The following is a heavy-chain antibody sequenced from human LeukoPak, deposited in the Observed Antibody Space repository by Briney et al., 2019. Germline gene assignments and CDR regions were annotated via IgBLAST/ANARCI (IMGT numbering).Heavy chain of an antibody. J-gene: IGHJ5*02. V-gene: IGHV4-34*01. D-gene: IGHD5-24*01. CDR3: ARDQGGGYNWFAP. CDR2: INHSGST. Sequence: PSETLSLTCALYGGSFSGHYWSWIRQSPGRGLEWIGEINHSGSTNYNPSLKSRVTFSVDTSKNQLSLKLSSVTAADTAVYYCARDQGGGYNWFAPWGQGTLVTVSS. CDR1: GGSFSGHY.